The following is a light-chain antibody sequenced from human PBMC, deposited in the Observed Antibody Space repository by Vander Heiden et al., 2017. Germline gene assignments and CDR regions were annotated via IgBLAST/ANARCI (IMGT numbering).Light chain of an antibody. CDR3: MQALQTPYT. CDR1: QSLLHSNGYNY. J-gene: IGKJ2*01. V-gene: IGKV2-28*01. Sequence: DIVMTQSPLSLPVTPGEPASISCRSSQSLLHSNGYNYLDWYLQKPGPSPQLLIFLGSNRACGVADRFSGSGSGTDFTLKISRVEAEDVGVYYCMQALQTPYTFGQGTKLEIK. CDR2: LGS.